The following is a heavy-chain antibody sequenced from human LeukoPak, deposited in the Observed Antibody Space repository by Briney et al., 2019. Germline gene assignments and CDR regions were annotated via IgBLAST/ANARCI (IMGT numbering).Heavy chain of an antibody. Sequence: SETLSLTCTVSGYSISSGYYWGWIRQPPGKGLEWIGSIYHSGSTYYNPSLKSRVTISVDTSKNQFSLKLSSVTAADTAVYYCATVVPAAMFYMDVWGKGTTVTVSS. V-gene: IGHV4-38-2*02. CDR2: IYHSGST. CDR3: ATVVPAAMFYMDV. J-gene: IGHJ6*04. CDR1: GYSISSGYY. D-gene: IGHD2-2*01.